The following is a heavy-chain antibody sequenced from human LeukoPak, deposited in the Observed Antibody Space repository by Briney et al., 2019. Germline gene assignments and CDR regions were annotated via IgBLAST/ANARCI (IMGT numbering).Heavy chain of an antibody. CDR1: GFTFSSYG. Sequence: GGSLRLSRAASGFTFSSYGMHWVRQAPGKGLEWVALISYDGSNKYYTDSVKGRFTISRDDSKNTYLQMNRLRAEDTAVYYCARDGYSGYDGVDPWGQGTLVTVSS. V-gene: IGHV3-30*03. CDR2: ISYDGSNK. J-gene: IGHJ5*02. CDR3: ARDGYSGYDGVDP. D-gene: IGHD5-12*01.